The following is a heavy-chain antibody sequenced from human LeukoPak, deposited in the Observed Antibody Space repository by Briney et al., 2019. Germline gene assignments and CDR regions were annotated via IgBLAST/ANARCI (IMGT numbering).Heavy chain of an antibody. CDR3: TRVGYIDEGIDY. D-gene: IGHD5-24*01. V-gene: IGHV3-7*04. CDR2: IKQDGSKK. Sequence: GGSLRLSCVASGIPFSSYWMTWVRQAPGKGLEWVANIKQDGSKKSYVDSVKGRFTISRDNAKNSLYLQMNSLRAEDTAIYYCTRVGYIDEGIDYWGQGTLVTVSS. CDR1: GIPFSSYW. J-gene: IGHJ4*02.